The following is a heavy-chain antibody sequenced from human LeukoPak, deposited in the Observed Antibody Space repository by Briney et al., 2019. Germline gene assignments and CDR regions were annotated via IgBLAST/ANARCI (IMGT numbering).Heavy chain of an antibody. CDR3: ATVGWFGELLSIFDY. Sequence: ASVKVSCKVSGYTLTELSMHWVRQAPGKGLEWMGGFDPEDGETIYAQKFQGRVTMTEDTSTDTAYMELSSLRSEDTAVYYCATVGWFGELLSIFDYWGQGTLVTVSS. V-gene: IGHV1-24*01. CDR2: FDPEDGET. J-gene: IGHJ4*02. CDR1: GYTLTELS. D-gene: IGHD3-10*01.